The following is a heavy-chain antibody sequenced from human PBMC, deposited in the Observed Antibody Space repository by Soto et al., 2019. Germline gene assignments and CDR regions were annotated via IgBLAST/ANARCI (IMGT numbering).Heavy chain of an antibody. J-gene: IGHJ4*02. CDR2: ISDSGGST. CDR3: AKGRYHAGRGYYLFDF. CDR1: GFTFTTFA. D-gene: IGHD3-22*01. Sequence: GGSLRLSCAASGFTFTTFAMGWVRQAPGKGLEWVSAISDSGGSTYYADSVKGRFTISRDNSKNTLYLQMNSLRVEDTAIFYCAKGRYHAGRGYYLFDFWGQGTLVTVSS. V-gene: IGHV3-23*01.